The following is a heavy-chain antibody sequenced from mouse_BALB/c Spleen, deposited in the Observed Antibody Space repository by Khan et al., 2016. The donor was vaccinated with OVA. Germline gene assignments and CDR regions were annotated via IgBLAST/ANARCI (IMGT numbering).Heavy chain of an antibody. Sequence: QIQLVQSGAELVRPGVSVKISCKVSGYTFTDYAMHWVRQSHAKTLEWIGVISTYYGDADYNQKFKGKATMTVDKSSSTAYMELARLTSEDSAIYDCARGGRFAYWGQGTLVTVSA. J-gene: IGHJ3*01. CDR3: ARGGRFAY. CDR2: ISTYYGDA. CDR1: GYTFTDYA. D-gene: IGHD3-3*01. V-gene: IGHV1S137*01.